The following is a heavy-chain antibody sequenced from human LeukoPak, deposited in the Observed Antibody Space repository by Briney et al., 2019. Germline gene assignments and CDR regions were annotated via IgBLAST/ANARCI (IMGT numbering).Heavy chain of an antibody. Sequence: GASVKVSCKASGYTFSTYSMHWVRQAPGQRLEWMGVFNPGGTTTIYAQKFQGRVTLTRDMSTSTVYMELSSLRSEDTAVFYCARDYGGSGDAFDFWGRGTMVTVSS. D-gene: IGHD4-23*01. V-gene: IGHV1-46*01. J-gene: IGHJ3*01. CDR1: GYTFSTYS. CDR2: FNPGGTTT. CDR3: ARDYGGSGDAFDF.